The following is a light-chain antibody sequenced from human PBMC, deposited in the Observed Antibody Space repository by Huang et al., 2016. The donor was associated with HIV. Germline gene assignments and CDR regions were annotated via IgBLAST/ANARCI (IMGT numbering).Light chain of an antibody. J-gene: IGKJ1*01. CDR2: LGS. CDR3: MQALQIPWT. CDR1: QSLLQSNGYNY. Sequence: DIVMTQSPLSLPVTPGEPASISCRSTQSLLQSNGYNYLDWYLQKPGHSPQLLIYLGSNRASGVPDRFSGSGTGTDFTLKISRVEAEDVGVYYCMQALQIPWTFGQGTKVEI. V-gene: IGKV2-28*01.